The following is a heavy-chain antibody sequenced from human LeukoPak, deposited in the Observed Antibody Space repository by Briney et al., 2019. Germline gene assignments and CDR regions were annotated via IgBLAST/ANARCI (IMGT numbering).Heavy chain of an antibody. D-gene: IGHD3-22*01. CDR1: GYTFTSYD. CDR2: MNPNSGNT. Sequence: ASVKVSCKASGYTFTSYDINWVRQATGQGLEWMGWMNPNSGNTGYAQKFQGRVTMTRNTSISTAYMELSSLRSEDTAVYYCAKSSSGYYYLTGAFDIWGQGTMVTVSS. CDR3: AKSSSGYYYLTGAFDI. V-gene: IGHV1-8*01. J-gene: IGHJ3*02.